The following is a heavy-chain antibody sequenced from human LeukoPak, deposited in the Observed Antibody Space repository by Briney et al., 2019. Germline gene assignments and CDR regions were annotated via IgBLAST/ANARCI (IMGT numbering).Heavy chain of an antibody. CDR2: INHSGYT. CDR1: GVPFSNYY. D-gene: IGHD6-19*01. V-gene: IGHV4-34*01. CDR3: TRAVAGHPD. J-gene: IGHJ4*02. Sequence: SETLSLTCAVSGVPFSNYYWSWVHQSPRQGLEWIGEINHSGYTNYNPSLKSRVTMSIDTSKNQFSLTLTSVTAADAGVYYCTRAVAGHPDWGQGTLVTVSS.